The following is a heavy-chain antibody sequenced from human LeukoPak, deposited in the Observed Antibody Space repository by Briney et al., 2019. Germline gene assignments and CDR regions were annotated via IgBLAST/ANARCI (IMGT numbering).Heavy chain of an antibody. J-gene: IGHJ3*02. CDR3: ARAFIPPVPWHAFDI. CDR1: GYTFTSYY. CDR2: INPSGGST. Sequence: ASVKVSCKASGYTFTSYYMHWVRQAPGQGLEWMGIINPSGGSTSYAQKFQGRVTMTRDTSTSTVYMELSSLRSEDTAMYYCARAFIPPVPWHAFDIWGQGTMVTVSS. V-gene: IGHV1-46*01.